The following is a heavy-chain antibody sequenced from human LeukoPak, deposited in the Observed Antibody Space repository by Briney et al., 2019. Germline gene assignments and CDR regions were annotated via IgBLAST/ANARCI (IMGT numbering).Heavy chain of an antibody. CDR1: GGSISSYY. CDR3: ARSAGEWELLLGAFDI. J-gene: IGHJ3*02. Sequence: PSETLSLTCTVSGGSISSYYWSWLRQPPGQGLEWIGYIYYSGSTNYNPSLKSRVTISVDTSKNQFSLKLSSVTAADTAVYYCARSAGEWELLLGAFDIWGQGTMVTVSS. V-gene: IGHV4-59*08. D-gene: IGHD1-26*01. CDR2: IYYSGST.